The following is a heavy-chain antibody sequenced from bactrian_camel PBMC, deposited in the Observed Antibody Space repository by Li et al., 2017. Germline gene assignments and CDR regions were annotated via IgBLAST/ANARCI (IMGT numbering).Heavy chain of an antibody. V-gene: IGHV3S11*01. Sequence: VQLVESGGGLVQPGASLKLSCAASGFIFGIHAMDWVRQAPGKGLEWVSTIYSSGTNSRYADSVKGRFTISRDNAKNTVYLQMNSMKSEDTALYYCVTDRWTMGWSFSDWGQGTQVTVS. CDR2: IYSSGTNS. J-gene: IGHJ4*01. CDR3: VTDRWTMGWSFSD. D-gene: IGHD5*01. CDR1: GFIFGIHA.